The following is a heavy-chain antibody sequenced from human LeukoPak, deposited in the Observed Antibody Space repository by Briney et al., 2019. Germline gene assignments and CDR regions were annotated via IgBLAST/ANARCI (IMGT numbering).Heavy chain of an antibody. J-gene: IGHJ4*02. CDR3: ARDKEAMIVVATRLFGY. CDR1: GYTFTGYY. Sequence: ASVKVSCKASGYTFTGYYMHWVRQAPGQGLEWMGRINPNSGGTNYAQKFQGRVTMTRDTSISTAYMELSRLRSDDTAVYYCARDKEAMIVVATRLFGYWGQGTLVTVSS. D-gene: IGHD3-22*01. CDR2: INPNSGGT. V-gene: IGHV1-2*06.